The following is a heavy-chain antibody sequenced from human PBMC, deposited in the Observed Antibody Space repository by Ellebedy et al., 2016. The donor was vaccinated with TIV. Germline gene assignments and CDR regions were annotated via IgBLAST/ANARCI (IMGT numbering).Heavy chain of an antibody. CDR3: AKSADSGSYHDAFDI. CDR2: INAGNGNT. CDR1: GYTFSGYY. D-gene: IGHD1-26*01. Sequence: ASVKVSCKASGYTFSGYYVHWVRQAPGQRLEWMGWINAGNGNTKYSQKFQGRVTITRDTSMNTAYMELSSLTSEDTAVYYCAKSADSGSYHDAFDIWGQGTMVTVSS. V-gene: IGHV1-3*01. J-gene: IGHJ3*02.